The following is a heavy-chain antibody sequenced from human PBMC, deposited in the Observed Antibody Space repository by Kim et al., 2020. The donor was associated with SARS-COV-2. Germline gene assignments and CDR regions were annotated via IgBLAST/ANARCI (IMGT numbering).Heavy chain of an antibody. Sequence: GGSLRLSCAASGFTFDDYAMHWVRQAPGKGLEWVSGISWNSGSIGYADSVKGRFTISRDNAKNSLYLQMNSLRAEDTALYYCAKDLCAGITGTTCLAGSFDYWGQGTLVTVSS. CDR2: ISWNSGSI. CDR1: GFTFDDYA. CDR3: AKDLCAGITGTTCLAGSFDY. J-gene: IGHJ4*02. D-gene: IGHD1-7*01. V-gene: IGHV3-9*01.